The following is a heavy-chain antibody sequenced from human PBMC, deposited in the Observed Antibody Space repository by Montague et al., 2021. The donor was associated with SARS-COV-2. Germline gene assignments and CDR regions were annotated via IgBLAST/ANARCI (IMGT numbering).Heavy chain of an antibody. D-gene: IGHD1-1*01. CDR1: GGSFSGYY. V-gene: IGHV4-34*01. Sequence: SETLSLTCAVYGGSFSGYYWYWIRQPPGKGLEWIGEINHSGSTNYNPSLKSRVTISVDTSKNQFSLKLSSVTAADTAVYYCVVAPLERRGRGFDYWGQGTLVTVSS. CDR3: VVAPLERRGRGFDY. CDR2: INHSGST. J-gene: IGHJ4*02.